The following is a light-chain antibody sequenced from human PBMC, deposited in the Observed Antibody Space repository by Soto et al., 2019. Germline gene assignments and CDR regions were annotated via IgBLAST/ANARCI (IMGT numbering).Light chain of an antibody. CDR3: SSYSSSGTLFV. J-gene: IGLJ1*01. CDR2: EVT. Sequence: QSALTQPASVSGSPGQSITVSCTGTSSDVGGHNYVSWFQQHPGQVPKLLIYEVTTRPSGVSTRFSGSKSGNTASLTISGLQAEDEADYHCSSYSSSGTLFVFGTGTKLTVL. CDR1: SSDVGGHNY. V-gene: IGLV2-14*01.